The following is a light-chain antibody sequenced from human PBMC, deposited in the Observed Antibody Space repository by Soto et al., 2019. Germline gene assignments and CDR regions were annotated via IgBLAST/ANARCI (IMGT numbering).Light chain of an antibody. CDR3: QQYNNWPWT. J-gene: IGKJ1*01. Sequence: VLTQSPGTLSLSPGERATLSCRASQTVRNNYLAWYQQKPGQAPRLLIYGASTRATGIADRFSGSGSGTDFTLTISSLQSEDFAVYYCQQYNNWPWTFGQGTKVDIK. CDR1: QTVRNN. CDR2: GAS. V-gene: IGKV3D-15*01.